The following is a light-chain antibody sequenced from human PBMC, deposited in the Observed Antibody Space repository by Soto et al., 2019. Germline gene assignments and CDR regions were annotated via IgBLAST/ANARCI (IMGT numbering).Light chain of an antibody. V-gene: IGKV3-20*01. J-gene: IGKJ2*01. CDR3: QQYGTSPYT. CDR1: QSVSSTY. CDR2: GAS. Sequence: EIVLTQSPGTLSLSPGERATLSCRASQSVSSTYLAWYQQKPGQAPRLLIYGASSRATGIPDRFSGSGSGTDFSLTISRLEPEDFAVYYCQQYGTSPYTFGQGTKLDLK.